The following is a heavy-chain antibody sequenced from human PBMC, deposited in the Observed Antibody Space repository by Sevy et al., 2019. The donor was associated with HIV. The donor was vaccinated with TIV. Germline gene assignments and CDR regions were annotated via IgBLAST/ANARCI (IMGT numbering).Heavy chain of an antibody. Sequence: SETLSLTCAVYGGSFSGYYWSWIRQPPGKGLEWIGEINHSGSTNYNPSLMSRFTISVDTSKNQFTLKLSSVTAADTAVYYCAGRDRTNITRVGGSRYFDWPYYYYYGMDVWGQGTTVTVSS. V-gene: IGHV4-34*01. CDR2: INHSGST. CDR1: GGSFSGYY. J-gene: IGHJ6*02. D-gene: IGHD3-9*01. CDR3: AGRDRTNITRVGGSRYFDWPYYYYYGMDV.